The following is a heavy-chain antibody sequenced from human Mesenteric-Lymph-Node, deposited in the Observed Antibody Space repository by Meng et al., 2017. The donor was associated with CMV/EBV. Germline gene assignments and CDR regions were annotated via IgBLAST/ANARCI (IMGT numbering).Heavy chain of an antibody. CDR3: ARGGPGEVVTPFDY. CDR1: GGTFSSYA. CDR2: IIPIFGTA. J-gene: IGHJ4*02. D-gene: IGHD3-22*01. Sequence: SVKVSCKASGGTFSSYAISWVRQAPGQGLEWMGGIIPIFGTANYAQKFQGRVTITTDESTSTAYMELSSLRSEDTAVYYRARGGPGEVVTPFDYWGQGTLVTVSS. V-gene: IGHV1-69*05.